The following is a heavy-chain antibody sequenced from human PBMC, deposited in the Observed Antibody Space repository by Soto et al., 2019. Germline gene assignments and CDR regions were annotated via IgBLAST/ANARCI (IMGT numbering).Heavy chain of an antibody. CDR2: ISASSSTI. J-gene: IGHJ4*02. CDR3: ARARYEGIDY. V-gene: IGHV3-48*03. Sequence: ESGGGLVQAGGSLRLSCTASGFTFSTYEMNWVRQAPGKGLEWISYISASSSTIYYADSVKGRFAISRDNAKNSLYLRMNSLRGEDTALYYCARARYEGIDYWGQGTLVTVSS. CDR1: GFTFSTYE. D-gene: IGHD5-12*01.